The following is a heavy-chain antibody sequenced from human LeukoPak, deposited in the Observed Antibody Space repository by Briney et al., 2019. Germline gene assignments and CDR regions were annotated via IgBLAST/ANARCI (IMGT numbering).Heavy chain of an antibody. V-gene: IGHV4-39*07. CDR2: INHSGST. CDR3: ASRYSSTFDY. CDR1: GGSISSGGYY. J-gene: IGHJ4*02. D-gene: IGHD6-13*01. Sequence: PSETLSLTCTVSGGSISSGGYYWSWIRQPPGKGLEWIGEINHSGSTNYNPSLKSRVTISVDTSKNQFSLKLSSVTAADTAVYYCASRYSSTFDYWGQGTLVTVSS.